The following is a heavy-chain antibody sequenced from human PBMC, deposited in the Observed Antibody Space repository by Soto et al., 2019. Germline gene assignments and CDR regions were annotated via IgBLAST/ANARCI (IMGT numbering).Heavy chain of an antibody. V-gene: IGHV3-23*01. Sequence: GGSLRLSCAASGFTFSSYAMSWVRQAPGKGLEWVSAISGSGGSTYYADSVKGRFTISRDNSKNTLYLQMNSLRAEDTAVYYCAKDFSSWYEGDWFDPWGQGTLVTVSS. J-gene: IGHJ5*02. CDR2: ISGSGGST. CDR3: AKDFSSWYEGDWFDP. D-gene: IGHD6-13*01. CDR1: GFTFSSYA.